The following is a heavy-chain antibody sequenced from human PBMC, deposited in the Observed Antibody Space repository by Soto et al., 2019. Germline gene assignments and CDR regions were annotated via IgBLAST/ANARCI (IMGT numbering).Heavy chain of an antibody. CDR1: GGSISSYY. CDR3: ARGNYGDYVLDY. D-gene: IGHD4-17*01. Sequence: SETLSLTCTVSGGSISSYYWGWIRQPPGKGLEWIGYIYYSGSTNYNPSLKSRVTISVDTSKNQFSLKLSSVTAADTAVYYCARGNYGDYVLDYWGQGTLVTVSS. V-gene: IGHV4-59*01. J-gene: IGHJ4*02. CDR2: IYYSGST.